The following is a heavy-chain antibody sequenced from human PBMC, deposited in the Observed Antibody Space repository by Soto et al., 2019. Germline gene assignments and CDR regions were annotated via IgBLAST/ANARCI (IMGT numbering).Heavy chain of an antibody. D-gene: IGHD4-17*01. J-gene: IGHJ4*02. CDR3: ARDPYGDYAPAYYFDY. CDR2: IWYDGSNK. CDR1: GFTFSSYG. V-gene: IGHV3-33*01. Sequence: GGSLRLSCAASGFTFSSYGMHWVRQAPGKGLEWVAVIWYDGSNKYCADSVKGRFTISRDNSKNTLYLQMNSLGAEDTAVYYCARDPYGDYAPAYYFDYWGQGTLVTVSS.